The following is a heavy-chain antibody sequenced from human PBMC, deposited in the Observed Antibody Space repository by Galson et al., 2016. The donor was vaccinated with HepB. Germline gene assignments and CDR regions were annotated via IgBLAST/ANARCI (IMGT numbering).Heavy chain of an antibody. CDR3: ARDQNGSYLAY. V-gene: IGHV4-61*01. J-gene: IGHJ4*02. Sequence: ETLSLTCTVSGGSVISDNYYWSWIRQPPGKGLEWIGFIQYSGNTNCNPSLRGRVTITIDTSKNLFSLKVNSVTAADTAVYYCARDQNGSYLAYWGLGALVAVSS. CDR2: IQYSGNT. CDR1: GGSVISDNYY. D-gene: IGHD1-26*01.